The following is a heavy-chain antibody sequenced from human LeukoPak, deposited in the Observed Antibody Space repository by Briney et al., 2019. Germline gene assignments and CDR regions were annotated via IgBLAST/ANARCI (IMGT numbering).Heavy chain of an antibody. J-gene: IGHJ4*02. V-gene: IGHV3-30-3*01. Sequence: PGGSLRLSCAASGFTFSSYAMHWVRQAPGKGLEWVAVTSYDGSNNYYADSVKGRFTISRDNSKNTLYLQMNSLRAENTAVYYCARESRQWLVLGGVDYWGQGTLVTVSS. CDR3: ARESRQWLVLGGVDY. CDR2: TSYDGSNN. D-gene: IGHD6-19*01. CDR1: GFTFSSYA.